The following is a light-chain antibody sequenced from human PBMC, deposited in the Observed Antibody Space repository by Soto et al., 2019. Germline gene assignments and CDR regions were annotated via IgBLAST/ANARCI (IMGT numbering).Light chain of an antibody. V-gene: IGLV2-14*01. Sequence: QSVLTQPASVSGSPGQSITISCTGTSSDVGAYNYDSWYQQYPGEAPKVIIYDVSHRPAGVSNRFSGSTSGNTASLTISGLQTQDESDYYCSSYTSATTYVFGTGTKLTVL. CDR1: SSDVGAYNY. J-gene: IGLJ1*01. CDR2: DVS. CDR3: SSYTSATTYV.